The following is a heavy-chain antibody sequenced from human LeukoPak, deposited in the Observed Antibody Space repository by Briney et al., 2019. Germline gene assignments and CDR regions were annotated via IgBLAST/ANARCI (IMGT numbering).Heavy chain of an antibody. CDR2: ISSSGSTI. D-gene: IGHD5-12*01. CDR3: ARGKVDRVATGYFDY. Sequence: GGSLRLSCAASGFTFSSYEMNWVPQALGKGLEWVSYISSSGSTIYYADSVKGRCTISRDNAKNSLYLQMNRLRAEDTAVYYCARGKVDRVATGYFDYWCQGTLVTVSS. J-gene: IGHJ4*02. V-gene: IGHV3-48*03. CDR1: GFTFSSYE.